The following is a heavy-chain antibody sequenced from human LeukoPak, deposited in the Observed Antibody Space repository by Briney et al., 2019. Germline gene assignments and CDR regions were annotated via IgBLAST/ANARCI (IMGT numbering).Heavy chain of an antibody. D-gene: IGHD5-18*01. J-gene: IGHJ4*02. CDR1: GFTFSSYA. CDR2: ISGSGGST. CDR3: AKGVLNTAMADYYFDY. Sequence: PGGSLRLSCAASGFTFSSYAMSWVRQAPGKGLEWVSAISGSGGSTYYADSVKGRFTISRDNSKNTLYLQMNSLRAEDTAVYYCAKGVLNTAMADYYFDYWGQGTLVTVSS. V-gene: IGHV3-23*01.